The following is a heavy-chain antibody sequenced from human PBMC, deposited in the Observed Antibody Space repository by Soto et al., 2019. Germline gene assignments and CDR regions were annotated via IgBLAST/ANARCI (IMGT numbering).Heavy chain of an antibody. J-gene: IGHJ4*02. CDR1: GFTLSTSA. CDR2: IVVGSGNT. D-gene: IGHD1-1*01. CDR3: AAEKLYYFAY. Sequence: ASVKVSCKASGFTLSTSAVQWVRQARGQRLEWIGWIVVGSGNTNYAQKFQDRVTVTWDMSTGTAYMELGSLRTEDTAVYYCAAEKLYYFAYWGQGTLVTVSS. V-gene: IGHV1-58*01.